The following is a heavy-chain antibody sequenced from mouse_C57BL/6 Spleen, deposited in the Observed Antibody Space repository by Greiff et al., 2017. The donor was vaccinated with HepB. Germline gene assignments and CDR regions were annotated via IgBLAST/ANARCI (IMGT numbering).Heavy chain of an antibody. J-gene: IGHJ1*03. CDR2: IHPNSGST. D-gene: IGHD4-1*01. Sequence: QVHVKQPGAELVKPGASVKLSCKASGYTFTSYWMHWVKQRPGQGLEWIGMIHPNSGSTNYNEKFKSKATLTVDKSSSTAYMQLSSLTSEDSAVYYCARELANWDHFDVWGTGTTVTVSS. V-gene: IGHV1-64*01. CDR1: GYTFTSYW. CDR3: ARELANWDHFDV.